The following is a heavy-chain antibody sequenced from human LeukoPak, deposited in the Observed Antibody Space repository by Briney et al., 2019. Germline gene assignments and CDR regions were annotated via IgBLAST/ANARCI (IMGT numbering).Heavy chain of an antibody. CDR3: AKKGYSHNWFSY. J-gene: IGHJ4*02. D-gene: IGHD1-1*01. CDR2: ISSSGTTT. V-gene: IGHV3-48*04. Sequence: GGSLRLSCAASGFTFNTYSMNWVRQAPGKGLEWIAYISSSGTTTLYADSVKGRFTISRDNAENSLSLQMNGLRPDDTAFYFCAKKGYSHNWFSYWGQGTLVTVSS. CDR1: GFTFNTYS.